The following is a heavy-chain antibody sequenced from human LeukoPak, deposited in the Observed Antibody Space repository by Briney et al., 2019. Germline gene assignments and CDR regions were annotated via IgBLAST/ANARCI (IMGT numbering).Heavy chain of an antibody. CDR2: INHSGST. J-gene: IGHJ4*02. V-gene: IGHV4-34*01. Sequence: PSETLSLTCAVYGGSFSGYYWSWIRQPPGKGLEWIGEINHSGSTNYNPSLKSRVTISVDTSKNQFSLKLSSVTAADTAVYYCARATARPLDYWGQGTLDTVSS. CDR3: ARATARPLDY. D-gene: IGHD2-21*02. CDR1: GGSFSGYY.